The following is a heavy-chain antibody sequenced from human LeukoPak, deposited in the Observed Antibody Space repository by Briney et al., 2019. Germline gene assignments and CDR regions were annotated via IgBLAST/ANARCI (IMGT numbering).Heavy chain of an antibody. V-gene: IGHV4-59*12. CDR1: GGSISDYY. CDR2: VHYSGTT. Sequence: SSETLSLTCTVSGGSISDYYWNWIRQPPGKGLEWVAYVHYSGTTKYNPSLQSRVTTAVDMSKKEVSLRLDSVTAADTAVYYCAGDMRDSAKVWFDSWGQGVQVIVSS. CDR3: AGDMRDSAKVWFDS. J-gene: IGHJ5*01. D-gene: IGHD3-10*01.